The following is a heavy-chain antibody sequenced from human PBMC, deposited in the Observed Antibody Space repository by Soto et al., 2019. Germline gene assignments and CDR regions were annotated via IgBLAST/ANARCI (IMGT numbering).Heavy chain of an antibody. D-gene: IGHD5-18*01. Sequence: KVSCKASGGTFSSYAISWVRQAPGQGLEWMGGIIPVFGTGIYAQKFQGRVTITADKSTNTAYMELSSLRSEDTAVYFCARVGGTGGYTYGLDYWGQGTLVTVSS. CDR1: GGTFSSYA. CDR2: IIPVFGTG. V-gene: IGHV1-69*06. CDR3: ARVGGTGGYTYGLDY. J-gene: IGHJ4*02.